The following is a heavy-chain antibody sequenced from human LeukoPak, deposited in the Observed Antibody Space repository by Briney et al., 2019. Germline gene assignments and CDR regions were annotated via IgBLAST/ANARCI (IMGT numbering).Heavy chain of an antibody. CDR1: GFTFSSYA. CDR2: ISGSGGST. CDR3: ARDPEIWDSGSYYFDY. Sequence: GGSLRLSCAASGFTFSSYAMSWVRQAPGKGLEWVSAISGSGGSTYYADSVKGRFTISRDNSKNTLYLQTNSLRAEDTAVYYCARDPEIWDSGSYYFDYWGQGTLVTVSS. J-gene: IGHJ4*02. D-gene: IGHD1-26*01. V-gene: IGHV3-23*01.